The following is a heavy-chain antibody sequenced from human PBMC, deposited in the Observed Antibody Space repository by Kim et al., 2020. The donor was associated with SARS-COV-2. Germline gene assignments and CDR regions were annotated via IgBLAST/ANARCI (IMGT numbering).Heavy chain of an antibody. J-gene: IGHJ6*02. Sequence: SETLSLTCTVSGGSISSGGYYWSWIRQHPGKGLEWIGYIYYSGSTYYNPSLKSRVTISVDTSKNQFSLKLSSVTAADTAVYYCAREEAGSYLNYYYYGMDVWGQGTTVTVSS. CDR1: GGSISSGGYY. CDR3: AREEAGSYLNYYYYGMDV. V-gene: IGHV4-31*03. CDR2: IYYSGST.